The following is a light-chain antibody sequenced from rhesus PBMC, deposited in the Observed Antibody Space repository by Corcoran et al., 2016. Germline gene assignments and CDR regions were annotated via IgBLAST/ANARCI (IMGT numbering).Light chain of an antibody. CDR2: GAS. J-gene: IGKJ3*01. Sequence: IQMTQSPSSLSASVGDRVTVTCRASQDISSWVAWYQQKPGKAPELLIDGASNLETGVPSRFSGSGSGTDFTHTISRLQPEDIATYYCQQHDYSPFTFGPGTKLDIK. CDR3: QQHDYSPFT. V-gene: IGKV1-69*01. CDR1: QDISSW.